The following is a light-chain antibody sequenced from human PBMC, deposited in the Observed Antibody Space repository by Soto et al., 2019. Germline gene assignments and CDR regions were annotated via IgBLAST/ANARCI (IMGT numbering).Light chain of an antibody. CDR1: SSDVGGYNY. CDR3: CSYAGSYGVV. Sequence: QSALTQPRSVSGSPGQSVTISCTGTSSDVGGYNYVSWYQQHPGKAPKLMIYDVSKRPSGVPDRFSGSKSGNTGSLTISGLQAEDEADYYCCSYAGSYGVVFGGGTKLTVL. V-gene: IGLV2-11*01. CDR2: DVS. J-gene: IGLJ2*01.